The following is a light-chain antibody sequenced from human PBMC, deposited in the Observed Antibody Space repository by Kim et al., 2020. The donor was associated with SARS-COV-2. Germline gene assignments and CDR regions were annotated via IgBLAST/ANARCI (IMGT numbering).Light chain of an antibody. J-gene: IGKJ5*01. Sequence: VSIGDRLTITCRASQSIGDYVNWFQQKPGKAPRPLISATSHLQGDGPSRFSGTGSGTYFTLTISGLQRDDLATYFCQQTSSMPITFGRGTRLEIK. V-gene: IGKV1-39*01. CDR3: QQTSSMPIT. CDR2: ATS. CDR1: QSIGDY.